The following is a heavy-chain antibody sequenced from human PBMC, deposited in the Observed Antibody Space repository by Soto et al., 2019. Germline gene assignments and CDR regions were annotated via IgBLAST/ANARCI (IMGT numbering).Heavy chain of an antibody. J-gene: IGHJ4*02. V-gene: IGHV3-66*01. CDR1: GFTVSSNY. CDR2: IYSGGST. Sequence: GSLRLSCAASGFTVSSNYMSWVRQAPGKGLEWVSVIYSGGSTYHADSVKGRFTISRDNSKNTLYLQMNSLRAEDTAVYYCARDLRWFGKLSFAFDIWGQGTQVTVSS. D-gene: IGHD3-16*02. CDR3: ARDLRWFGKLSFAFDI.